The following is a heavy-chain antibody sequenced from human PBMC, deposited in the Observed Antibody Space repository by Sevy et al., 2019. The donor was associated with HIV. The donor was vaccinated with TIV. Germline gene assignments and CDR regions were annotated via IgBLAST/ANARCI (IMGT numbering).Heavy chain of an antibody. Sequence: ASVKVSCKASGYTFTSYGISWVRQAPGQGLEWMGWISAYNGNTNYAQKLQGRVTMTTDTSTSTAYMELRSLRSDDTAVYYCAINGDGNVLLWFGEAQAPYYYYGMDVWGQGTTVTVYS. D-gene: IGHD3-10*01. V-gene: IGHV1-18*01. CDR1: GYTFTSYG. J-gene: IGHJ6*02. CDR3: AINGDGNVLLWFGEAQAPYYYYGMDV. CDR2: ISAYNGNT.